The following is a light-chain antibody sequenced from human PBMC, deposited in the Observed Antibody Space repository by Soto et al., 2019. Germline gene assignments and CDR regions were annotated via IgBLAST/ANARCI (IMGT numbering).Light chain of an antibody. V-gene: IGKV1-33*01. J-gene: IGKJ4*01. CDR1: QDISKY. Sequence: IPMAQSPSSLSASVGGRVTITWQASQDISKYVNWYQQKPGTAPKLLIYDGSNVQLGVPSRFSVSGSGTDFTFTINSLRPEDIATYYCQQFHSQPLTFGGGTKVDIK. CDR3: QQFHSQPLT. CDR2: DGS.